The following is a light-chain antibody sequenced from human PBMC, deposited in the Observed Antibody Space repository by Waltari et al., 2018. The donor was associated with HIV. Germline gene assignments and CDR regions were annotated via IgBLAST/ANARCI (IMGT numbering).Light chain of an antibody. CDR1: SSDVGSYNL. CDR3: CSYAGSSTSYVV. Sequence: QSALTQPASVSGSPGQSITIPCTGTSSDVGSYNLVSWYQQHPGKAPKLMIYEGSKRPSGVSNRFSGSKSGNTASLTISGLQADDEADYYCCSYAGSSTSYVVFGGGTKLTVL. CDR2: EGS. V-gene: IGLV2-23*01. J-gene: IGLJ2*01.